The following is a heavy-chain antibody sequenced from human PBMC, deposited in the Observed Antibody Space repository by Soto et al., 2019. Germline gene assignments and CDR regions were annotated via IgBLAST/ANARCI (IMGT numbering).Heavy chain of an antibody. CDR3: ARYYDYVWGSYRSYDY. Sequence: SETLSLTCAVYGGSFSGYYWSWIRQPPGKGLEWIGQINHSGSTNYNPSLKSRVTISVDTSKNQFSLKLSSVTAADTAVYYCARYYDYVWGSYRSYDYWGQGTLVTVSS. CDR1: GGSFSGYY. CDR2: INHSGST. J-gene: IGHJ4*02. D-gene: IGHD3-16*02. V-gene: IGHV4-34*01.